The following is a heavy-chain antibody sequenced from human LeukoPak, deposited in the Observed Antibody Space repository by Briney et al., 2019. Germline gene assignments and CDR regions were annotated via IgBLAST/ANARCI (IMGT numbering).Heavy chain of an antibody. Sequence: GGPLRLXCAASGFTFSTYSMNWVRQAPGKGLEWVSVISSSSTYIYYSDSVRGRFTISRDNAKNSLYLQMNSLRAEDTAVYYCARGDPHGAYFDYWGQGALVTVSS. V-gene: IGHV3-21*01. CDR1: GFTFSTYS. J-gene: IGHJ4*02. CDR2: ISSSSTYI. CDR3: ARGDPHGAYFDY. D-gene: IGHD5-24*01.